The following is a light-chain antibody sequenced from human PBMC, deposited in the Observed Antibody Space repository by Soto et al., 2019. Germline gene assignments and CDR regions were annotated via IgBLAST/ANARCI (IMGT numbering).Light chain of an antibody. Sequence: EIAWTQSPGALSLSPGQRATLSCGASQSVSSSYLAWYQQKPGQAPRLLIYGASTRATGIPDRFSGSGSGTDFTLTISRLEPKDFAVYYCPQYGSSPRTFGQGTKVEIK. CDR3: PQYGSSPRT. V-gene: IGKV3-20*01. J-gene: IGKJ1*01. CDR2: GAS. CDR1: QSVSSSY.